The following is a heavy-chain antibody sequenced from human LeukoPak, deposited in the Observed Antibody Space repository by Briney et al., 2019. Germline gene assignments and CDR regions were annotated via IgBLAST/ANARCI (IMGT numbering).Heavy chain of an antibody. CDR2: ISGSGGST. D-gene: IGHD5-18*01. V-gene: IGHV3-23*01. J-gene: IGHJ4*02. CDR3: AKVIDSYASLDY. CDR1: GFTFSSYA. Sequence: GESLKISCAASGFTFSSYAMSWVRQAPGKGLEWVSAISGSGGSTYYADSVKGRFTISRDNSKNTLYLQMNSLRAEDTAVYYCAKVIDSYASLDYWGQGTLVTVSP.